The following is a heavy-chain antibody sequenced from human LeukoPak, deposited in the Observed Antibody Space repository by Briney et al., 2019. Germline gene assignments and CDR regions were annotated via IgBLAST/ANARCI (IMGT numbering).Heavy chain of an antibody. J-gene: IGHJ4*02. CDR2: MSPNSGDT. Sequence: ASVKVSCKASGYTFTSHDINWVRQATGQGLEWMGWMSPNSGDTGYAQKLQGRVTMTTDTSTSTAYMELRSLRSDDTAVYYCARVGYDFWSGYPSRFDYWGQGTLVTVSS. CDR1: GYTFTSHD. D-gene: IGHD3-3*01. V-gene: IGHV1-8*01. CDR3: ARVGYDFWSGYPSRFDY.